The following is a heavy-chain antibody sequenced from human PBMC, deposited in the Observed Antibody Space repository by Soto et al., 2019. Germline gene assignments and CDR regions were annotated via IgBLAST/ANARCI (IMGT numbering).Heavy chain of an antibody. J-gene: IGHJ6*02. CDR2: ISGYDGRT. D-gene: IGHD4-17*01. Sequence: QVHLVQSGAEVKKPGASVKVSCKTSGYTFTRYGISWVRQAPGQGLEWMGWISGYDGRTNFTQQVQDRVTMTTDTSTSRVSLARRRLSSADTAVYNCPRDGDLPYYCYGMHVWGQASTVSVSS. V-gene: IGHV1-18*01. CDR1: GYTFTRYG. CDR3: PRDGDLPYYCYGMHV.